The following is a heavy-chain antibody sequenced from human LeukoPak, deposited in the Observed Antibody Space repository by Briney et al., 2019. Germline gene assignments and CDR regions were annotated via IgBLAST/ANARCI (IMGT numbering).Heavy chain of an antibody. D-gene: IGHD3-9*01. CDR1: GGTFSNYA. CDR2: IIPIFGTA. CDR3: ARGGDILTEFDY. Sequence: ASVKVSCKASGGTFSNYAISWVRQAPGQGLEWMGGIIPIFGTANYAQKFQGRATITADESTSTAYMELSSLRSEDTAVYYCARGGDILTEFDYWGQGTLVTVSS. J-gene: IGHJ4*02. V-gene: IGHV1-69*13.